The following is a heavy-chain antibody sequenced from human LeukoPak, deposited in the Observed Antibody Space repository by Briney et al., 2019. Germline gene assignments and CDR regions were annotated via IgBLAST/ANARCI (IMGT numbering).Heavy chain of an antibody. D-gene: IGHD2-2*01. CDR1: GFSLRSYG. J-gene: IGHJ4*02. Sequence: GGSLRLSCAASGFSLRSYGMHWVRQAPGKGLEWVAVISYDGSNKYYADSVKGRFTISRDNSKNTLYLQMNSLRAEDTAVYYCAKDRHCSSTSCYWGLYYFDYWGQGTLVTVSS. CDR2: ISYDGSNK. V-gene: IGHV3-30*18. CDR3: AKDRHCSSTSCYWGLYYFDY.